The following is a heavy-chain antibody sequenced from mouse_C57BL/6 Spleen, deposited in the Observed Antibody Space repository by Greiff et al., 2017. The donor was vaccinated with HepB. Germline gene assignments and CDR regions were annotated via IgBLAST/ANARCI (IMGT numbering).Heavy chain of an antibody. J-gene: IGHJ1*03. Sequence: EVKLMESGPGLVKPSQSLSLTCSVTGYSITSGYYWNWIRQFPGNKLEWMGYISYDGSNNYNPSLKNRISITRDTSKNQFFLKLNSVTTEDTATYYCAIYYRWYFDVWGTGTTVTVSS. CDR3: AIYYRWYFDV. D-gene: IGHD2-1*01. CDR1: GYSITSGYY. CDR2: ISYDGSN. V-gene: IGHV3-6*01.